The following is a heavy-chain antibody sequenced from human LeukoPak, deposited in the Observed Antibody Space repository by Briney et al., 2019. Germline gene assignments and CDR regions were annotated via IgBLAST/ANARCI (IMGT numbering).Heavy chain of an antibody. CDR2: ISWNSGDV. CDR3: ARVRNYYGSGSYLDY. Sequence: GGSLRLSCAASGFTFDDYAMHWVRQAPGKGLEWVSGISWNSGDVAYADSVRGRLTVSRDNAKNSLYLQMNSLRAEDTAVYYCARVRNYYGSGSYLDYWGQGTLVTVSS. CDR1: GFTFDDYA. V-gene: IGHV3-9*01. D-gene: IGHD3-10*01. J-gene: IGHJ4*02.